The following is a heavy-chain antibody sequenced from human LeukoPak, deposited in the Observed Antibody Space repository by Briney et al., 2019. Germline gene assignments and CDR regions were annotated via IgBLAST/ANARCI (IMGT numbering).Heavy chain of an antibody. CDR2: IYYSGST. CDR3: ARGNIVVVPAAVRGNWFDP. D-gene: IGHD2-2*01. CDR1: GGSISSYY. J-gene: IGHJ5*02. V-gene: IGHV4-59*01. Sequence: PSETLSLTCTVSGGSISSYYWSWIRQPPGKGLEWIEYIYYSGSTNYNPSLKSRVTISVDTSKNQFSLKLSSVTAADTAVYYCARGNIVVVPAAVRGNWFDPWGQGTLVTVSS.